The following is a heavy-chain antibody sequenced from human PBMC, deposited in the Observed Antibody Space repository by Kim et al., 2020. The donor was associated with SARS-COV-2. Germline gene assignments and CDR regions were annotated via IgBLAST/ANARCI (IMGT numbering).Heavy chain of an antibody. CDR2: ISATGGRT. Sequence: GGSLRLSCVASGLTFSTYAVSWVRQAPGKGLEWVSAISATGGRTNYADSVKGRFTISRDSSKNTLSLQMNSLRAEDTAVYYCARALSGWNFGDWGQGTLVTVSS. D-gene: IGHD1-7*01. CDR1: GLTFSTYA. J-gene: IGHJ4*02. V-gene: IGHV3-23*01. CDR3: ARALSGWNFGD.